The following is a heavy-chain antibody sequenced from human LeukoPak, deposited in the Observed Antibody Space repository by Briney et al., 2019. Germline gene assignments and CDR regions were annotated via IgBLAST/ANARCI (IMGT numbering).Heavy chain of an antibody. CDR1: GGSISSSSYY. D-gene: IGHD3-10*01. V-gene: IGHV4-39*07. CDR3: SRTPPRKAGVSYYCLDV. CDR2: IYYSGST. Sequence: SETLSLTCAVSGGSISSSSYYWGWIRPPPGKGLGWIGSIYYSGSTYYNPSLKSRVTISVDTSNNQFSLKLSSVTAADTAVYFCSRTPPRKAGVSYYCLDVWGKGTTVTVSS. J-gene: IGHJ6*03.